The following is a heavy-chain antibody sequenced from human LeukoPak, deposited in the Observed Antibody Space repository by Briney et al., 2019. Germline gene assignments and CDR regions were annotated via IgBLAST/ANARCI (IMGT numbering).Heavy chain of an antibody. CDR3: ARRAQKLIAAAGTFLS. CDR1: GGSFSGYY. CDR2: INHSGST. J-gene: IGHJ4*02. V-gene: IGHV4-34*01. D-gene: IGHD6-13*01. Sequence: SETLSLTCAVYGGSFSGYYWSWIRQPPGKGLEWMGEINHSGSTNYNPSLKSRVTISVDTSKNQFSLKLSSVTAADTAVYYCARRAQKLIAAAGTFLSWGQGTLVTVSS.